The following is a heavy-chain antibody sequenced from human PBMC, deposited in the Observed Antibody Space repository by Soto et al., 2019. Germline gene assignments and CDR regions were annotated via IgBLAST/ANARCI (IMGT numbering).Heavy chain of an antibody. D-gene: IGHD4-17*01. CDR1: WFTFTRQC. V-gene: IGHV5-10-1*01. CDR2: IDPSDSYT. CDR3: ARHSGDPPTFGWFDP. Sequence: KCAWFTFTRQCNRWWRHVHRKGLEWMGRIDPSDSYTNYSPSFQGHVTISADKSISTAYLQWSSLKASDTAMYYCARHSGDPPTFGWFDPWGQGTRVNVSA. J-gene: IGHJ5*02.